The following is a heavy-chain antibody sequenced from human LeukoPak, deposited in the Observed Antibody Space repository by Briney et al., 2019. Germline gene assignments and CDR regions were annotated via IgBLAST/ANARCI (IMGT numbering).Heavy chain of an antibody. CDR2: INPNSGGT. D-gene: IGHD6-13*01. CDR1: GYTFTGYY. Sequence: PSVKVSCKASGYTFTGYYMHWVRQAPGQGLEWMGWINPNSGGTNYAQKFQGWVTMTRDTSISTAYMELSRLRSDDTAVYYCARGRPYSSSWYGNWFDPWGQGTLVTVSS. CDR3: ARGRPYSSSWYGNWFDP. V-gene: IGHV1-2*04. J-gene: IGHJ5*02.